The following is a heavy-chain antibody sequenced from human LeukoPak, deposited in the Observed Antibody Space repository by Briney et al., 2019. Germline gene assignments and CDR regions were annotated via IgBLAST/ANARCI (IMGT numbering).Heavy chain of an antibody. Sequence: SETLSLTCTVSGGSISGYYWSWIRQPPGKELELIAYMYYNGEPSCNPSLKSRVTISVDTSKNQFSLKLSSVTAADTAVYYCAKKNSDYYDSSGYYYVPGWFDPWGQGTLVTVSS. D-gene: IGHD3-22*01. CDR1: GGSISGYY. CDR3: AKKNSDYYDSSGYYYVPGWFDP. J-gene: IGHJ5*02. CDR2: MYYNGEP. V-gene: IGHV4-59*12.